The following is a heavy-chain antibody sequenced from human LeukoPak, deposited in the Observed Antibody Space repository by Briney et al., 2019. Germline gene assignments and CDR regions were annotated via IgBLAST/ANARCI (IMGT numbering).Heavy chain of an antibody. CDR3: AREGYSGHDFIY. Sequence: SETLSLTCTVSGGSISTSNYYWSWIRQPPGKGLEWIGYIYHSGDTKYNPSLKSRVTISVDTSKNQFSLRLRSVTAADTAVYYCAREGYSGHDFIYWGQGTLVTVSS. D-gene: IGHD5-12*01. CDR1: GGSISTSNYY. J-gene: IGHJ4*02. V-gene: IGHV4-61*01. CDR2: IYHSGDT.